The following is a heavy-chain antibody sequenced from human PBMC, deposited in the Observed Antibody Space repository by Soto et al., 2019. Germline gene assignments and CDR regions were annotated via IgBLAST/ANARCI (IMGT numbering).Heavy chain of an antibody. CDR1: GFTFSSNA. D-gene: IGHD6-19*01. V-gene: IGHV3-23*01. CDR2: ISGSGGST. Sequence: GGSLRLSCAASGFTFSSNAMSWVRQAPGKGLEWVSAISGSGGSTYYADSVKGRFTISRDNSKDTLYLQMNSMRAEYTAVYYWAKDIIARPCPYSSGWSYYYYGMDVWGQGTTVTVSS. CDR3: AKDIIARPCPYSSGWSYYYYGMDV. J-gene: IGHJ6*02.